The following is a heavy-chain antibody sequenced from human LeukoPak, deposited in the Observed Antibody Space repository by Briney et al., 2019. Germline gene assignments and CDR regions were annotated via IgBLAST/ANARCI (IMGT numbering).Heavy chain of an antibody. CDR1: GYTFTSYY. J-gene: IGHJ4*02. D-gene: IGHD5-18*01. CDR2: INPSGGST. V-gene: IGHV1-46*01. CDR3: ARGHTAMVTFELFNY. Sequence: GASVKVSCKASGYTFTSYYMHWVGQAPGQGLDWMGIINPSGGSTGYAQKFQGRVTMTRDTSTSTVYMELSSLRSEDTAVYYCARGHTAMVTFELFNYWGQGTLVTVSS.